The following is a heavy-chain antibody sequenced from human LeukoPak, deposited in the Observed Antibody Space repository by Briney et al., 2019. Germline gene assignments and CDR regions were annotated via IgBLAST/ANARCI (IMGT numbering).Heavy chain of an antibody. CDR1: GYTFTGYY. CDR2: INTNTGNP. CDR3: ARVLEYSSGWYSGTIGY. J-gene: IGHJ4*02. D-gene: IGHD6-19*01. V-gene: IGHV7-4-1*02. Sequence: EASVKVSCKASGYTFTGYYMHWVRQAPGQGLEWMGWINTNTGNPTYAQGFTGRFVFSLDTSVSTAYLQISSLKAEDTAVYYCARVLEYSSGWYSGTIGYWGQGTLVTVSS.